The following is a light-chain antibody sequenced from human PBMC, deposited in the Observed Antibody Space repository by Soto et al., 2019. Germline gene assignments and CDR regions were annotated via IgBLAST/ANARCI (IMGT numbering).Light chain of an antibody. CDR2: GSS. J-gene: IGKJ2*01. V-gene: IGKV3-20*01. Sequence: EILLTQSPGTLSLSPGERATLSCRVSQSISTNYLAWYQQKPGQTPRLLIYGSSTRATGIPDRFSGSGSGTDFTLTISRLEPEDFAVYYCQHFGGSPPYTFGQGTKLEIK. CDR1: QSISTNY. CDR3: QHFGGSPPYT.